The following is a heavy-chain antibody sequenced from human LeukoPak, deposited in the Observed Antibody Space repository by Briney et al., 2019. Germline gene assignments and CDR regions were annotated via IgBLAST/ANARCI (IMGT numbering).Heavy chain of an antibody. J-gene: IGHJ4*02. D-gene: IGHD3-10*01. CDR2: ISWNSGSI. Sequence: LSLTCTVSGGSISSYYWSWIRQPPGKGLEWVSGISWNSGSIGYADSVKGRFTISRDNAKNSLYLQMNSLRAEDMALYYCAKDRGTMVRGVPYYFDYWGQGTLVTVSS. V-gene: IGHV3-9*03. CDR1: GGSISSYY. CDR3: AKDRGTMVRGVPYYFDY.